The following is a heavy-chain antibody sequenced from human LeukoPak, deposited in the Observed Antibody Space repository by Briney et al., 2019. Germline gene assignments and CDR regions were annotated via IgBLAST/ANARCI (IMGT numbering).Heavy chain of an antibody. Sequence: ASVKVSCKASGGTFSSYAISWVRQAPGQGLEWMGGIIPIFGTANYAQKFQGRVTITADESTSTAYMELSSLRPEDTAVYYCALSSDIVVVPAAKGYYYYYMDVWGKGTTVTVSS. J-gene: IGHJ6*03. CDR1: GGTFSSYA. D-gene: IGHD2-2*01. CDR3: ALSSDIVVVPAAKGYYYYYMDV. V-gene: IGHV1-69*01. CDR2: IIPIFGTA.